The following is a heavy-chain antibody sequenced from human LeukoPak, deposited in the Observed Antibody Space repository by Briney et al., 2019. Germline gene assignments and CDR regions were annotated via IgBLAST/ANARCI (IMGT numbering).Heavy chain of an antibody. V-gene: IGHV3-11*06. D-gene: IGHD4-17*01. CDR2: ISSSSAYT. CDR1: GFTFSDYY. J-gene: IGHJ4*02. Sequence: GGSLRLSCAASGFTFSDYYMSWIRQAPGKGLEWVSYISSSSAYTDYADSVKGRFTISRDNAKNSLYLQMNSLRADDTAVYYCAREGGLRLTTRYFDYWGQGTLVTVSS. CDR3: AREGGLRLTTRYFDY.